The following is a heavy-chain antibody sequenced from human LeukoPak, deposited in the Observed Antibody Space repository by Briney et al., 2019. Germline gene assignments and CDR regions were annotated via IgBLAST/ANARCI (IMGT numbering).Heavy chain of an antibody. CDR1: GFTFSSSV. CDR3: AKEGSFDY. V-gene: IGHV3-30*18. J-gene: IGHJ4*02. Sequence: GGSLRLSCAASGFTFSSSVMRWVRQAPGKGLEWVAVISYDGSNKYYADSVKGRFTISRDNTKNTLYLQMNSLRAEDTSGYYCAKEGSFDYWGQGTLVTVSS. D-gene: IGHD2-15*01. CDR2: ISYDGSNK.